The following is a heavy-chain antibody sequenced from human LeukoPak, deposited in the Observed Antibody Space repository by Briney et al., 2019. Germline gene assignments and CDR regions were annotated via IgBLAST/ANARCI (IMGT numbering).Heavy chain of an antibody. Sequence: PGRSLRLSCGASGFTFSSYGMHWVRQAPGKGLEWVAVIWYDGSNKYYADSVKGRFTISRDNSKNTLYLQMNSLRAEDTAVYYCARDGPSFLYGDYVSISGDAFDIWGQGTMVTVPS. J-gene: IGHJ3*02. CDR1: GFTFSSYG. V-gene: IGHV3-33*01. D-gene: IGHD4-17*01. CDR2: IWYDGSNK. CDR3: ARDGPSFLYGDYVSISGDAFDI.